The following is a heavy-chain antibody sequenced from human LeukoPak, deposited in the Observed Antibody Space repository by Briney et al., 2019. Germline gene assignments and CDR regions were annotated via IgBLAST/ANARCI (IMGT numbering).Heavy chain of an antibody. CDR3: ARYSGTYRDY. CDR1: GFTFSSYD. J-gene: IGHJ4*02. D-gene: IGHD1-26*01. Sequence: GGSLRLSCAASGFTFSSYDMSWVRQAPGKGLEWVSSITSGGSYIFYPDSVKGRFTISRDNAKKSLFLQMNSLRAEDTAVYYCARYSGTYRDYWGQGTLVTVSS. CDR2: ITSGGSYI. V-gene: IGHV3-21*01.